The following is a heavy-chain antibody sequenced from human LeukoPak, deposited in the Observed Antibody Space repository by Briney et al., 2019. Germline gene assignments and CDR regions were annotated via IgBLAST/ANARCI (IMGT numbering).Heavy chain of an antibody. J-gene: IGHJ4*02. D-gene: IGHD3-16*01. CDR1: GFTFSSYA. Sequence: PGGSLRLSCAASGFTFSSYAMSWVRQAPGKGLEWVSAISGSGGSTYYADSVKGRFTISGDNSKNTLYLQMNSLRAEDTAVYYCAKDFGVHYDYVWGSDYWGQGTLVTVSS. V-gene: IGHV3-23*01. CDR2: ISGSGGST. CDR3: AKDFGVHYDYVWGSDY.